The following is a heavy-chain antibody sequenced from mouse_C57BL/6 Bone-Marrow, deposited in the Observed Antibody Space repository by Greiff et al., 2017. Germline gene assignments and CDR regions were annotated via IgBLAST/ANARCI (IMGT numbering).Heavy chain of an antibody. Sequence: QVQLQQSGAELMKPGASVKLSCKATGYTFPGYWIEWVKQRPGHGLEWIGEILPGSGSTNYNEKFKGKATFTADTSSNTAYMQLSSLTTEDSAIYYCARGGLSGAWFAYWGQGTLVTVSA. CDR1: GYTFPGYW. V-gene: IGHV1-9*01. CDR2: ILPGSGST. J-gene: IGHJ3*01. D-gene: IGHD1-1*02. CDR3: ARGGLSGAWFAY.